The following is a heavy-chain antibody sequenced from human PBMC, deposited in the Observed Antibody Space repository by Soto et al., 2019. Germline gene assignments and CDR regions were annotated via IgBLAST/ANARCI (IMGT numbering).Heavy chain of an antibody. V-gene: IGHV3-33*01. CDR2: VWYDGSNK. CDR1: RFTFSSYG. J-gene: IGHJ4*02. CDR3: ARSVPYYYDSGGYFDY. D-gene: IGHD3-22*01. Sequence: QVQLVESGGGVVQAGRSLRLSCAASRFTFSSYGMHWVRQAPGKGLEWVAVVWYDGSNKYYADSVKGRFTISRDNSKNTLYLQMNSLRAEDTAVYYCARSVPYYYDSGGYFDYWGQGTLVTVSS.